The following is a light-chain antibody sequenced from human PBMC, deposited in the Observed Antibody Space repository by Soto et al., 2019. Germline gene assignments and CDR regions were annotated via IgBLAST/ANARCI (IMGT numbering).Light chain of an antibody. CDR1: QSVLYSSNNXXY. J-gene: IGKJ2*01. V-gene: IGKV4-1*01. Sequence: DIVLXQSPXSLAXSLGERATINCKSSQSVLYSSNNXXYLAWYQQKPGQPPKLLIYWASTRESGVPDRFSGSGSGTDFTLTISSLQAEDVAVYYCQRYYSTPYTFGQGTKLEI. CDR2: WAS. CDR3: QRYYSTPYT.